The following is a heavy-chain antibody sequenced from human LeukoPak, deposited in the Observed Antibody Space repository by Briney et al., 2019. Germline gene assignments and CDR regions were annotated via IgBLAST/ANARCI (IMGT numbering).Heavy chain of an antibody. J-gene: IGHJ4*02. CDR1: GFTFSSYG. Sequence: GRSLRLSCAASGFTFSSYGMHWVRQAPGKGLEWVAVISYDGSNKYYADSVKGRFTISRDNSKNTLYLQMNSLRAEDTAAYYCAASGAVGSSWYPFDYWGQGTLVTVSS. CDR3: AASGAVGSSWYPFDY. D-gene: IGHD6-13*01. CDR2: ISYDGSNK. V-gene: IGHV3-30*03.